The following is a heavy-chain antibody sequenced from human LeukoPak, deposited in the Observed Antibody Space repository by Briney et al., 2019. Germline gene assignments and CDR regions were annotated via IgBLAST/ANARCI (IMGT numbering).Heavy chain of an antibody. CDR2: IKQDGSEK. D-gene: IGHD2-2*01. J-gene: IGHJ3*02. CDR3: AHATAPDAFDI. V-gene: IGHV3-7*01. Sequence: SGGSLRLSCTASGFTFSSYWMSWVRRAPGKGLEWVANIKQDGSEKYYVDSVKGRFTISRDNAKNSLYLQMNSLRAEDTAVYYCAHATAPDAFDIWGQGTMVTVSS. CDR1: GFTFSSYW.